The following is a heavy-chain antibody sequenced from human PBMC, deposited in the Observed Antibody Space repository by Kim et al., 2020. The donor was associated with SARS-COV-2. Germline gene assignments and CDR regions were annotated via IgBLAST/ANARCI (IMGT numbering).Heavy chain of an antibody. V-gene: IGHV3-53*01. D-gene: IGHD1-26*01. CDR3: ARLEVGALDY. CDR2: ST. Sequence: STYSADSVKARFTISRDNSKSTLYLQMTSLRAEDTAVYYCARLEVGALDYWGQGTLVTVSS. J-gene: IGHJ4*02.